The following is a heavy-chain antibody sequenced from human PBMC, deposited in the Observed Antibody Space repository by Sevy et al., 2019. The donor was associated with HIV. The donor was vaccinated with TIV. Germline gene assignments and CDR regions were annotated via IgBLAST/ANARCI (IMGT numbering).Heavy chain of an antibody. J-gene: IGHJ4*02. CDR2: ITSSHGAK. V-gene: IGHV3-11*01. CDR1: GFSFSDYH. CDR3: VGLRYRVGHSWSYFFDF. Sequence: GGSLRLSCVTSGFSFSDYHMSWIRLAPGKGLEWISHITSSHGAKVYADSVRGRFDISRDNARKSVYLQMNRLQVEDTATYFCVGLRYRVGHSWSYFFDFWGQGTPVTVSS. D-gene: IGHD5-18*01.